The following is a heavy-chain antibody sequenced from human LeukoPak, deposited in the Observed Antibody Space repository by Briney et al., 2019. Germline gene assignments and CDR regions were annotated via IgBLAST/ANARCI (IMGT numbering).Heavy chain of an antibody. CDR1: GGTFSSYA. D-gene: IGHD3-22*01. V-gene: IGHV1-69*05. Sequence: SVKVSCKASGGTFSSYAISWVRQAPGQGLEWMGRIIPIFDTANYAQKFQGRVTITTDESTSTAYMELSSLRSEDTAVYYCAREDHETYYYDSSGYWWYYWGQGTLVTVSS. J-gene: IGHJ4*02. CDR2: IIPIFDTA. CDR3: AREDHETYYYDSSGYWWYY.